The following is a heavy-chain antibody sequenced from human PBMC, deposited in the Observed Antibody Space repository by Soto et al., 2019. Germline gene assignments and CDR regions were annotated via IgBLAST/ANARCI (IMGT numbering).Heavy chain of an antibody. D-gene: IGHD3-10*01. J-gene: IGHJ4*02. CDR2: INPNSGGT. CDR3: ARGFSGSYSPNFDY. Sequence: GQGLEWMGWINPNSGGTNYAQKFQGWVTMTRDTSISTAYMELSRLRSDDTAVYYCARGFSGSYSPNFDYWGQGTLVTVSS. V-gene: IGHV1-2*04.